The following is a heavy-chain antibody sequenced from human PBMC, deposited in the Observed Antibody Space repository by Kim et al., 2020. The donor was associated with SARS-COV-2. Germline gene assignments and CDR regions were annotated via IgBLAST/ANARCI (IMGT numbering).Heavy chain of an antibody. CDR3: ARESAVDTAMVTSRRRVDWFDP. CDR1: GGSFSGYY. J-gene: IGHJ5*02. CDR2: INHSGST. V-gene: IGHV4-34*01. D-gene: IGHD5-18*01. Sequence: SETLSLTCAVYGGSFSGYYWSWIRQPPGKGLEWIGEINHSGSTNYNPSLKSRVTISVDTSKNQFSLKLSSVTAADTAVYYCARESAVDTAMVTSRRRVDWFDPWGQGTLVTVSS.